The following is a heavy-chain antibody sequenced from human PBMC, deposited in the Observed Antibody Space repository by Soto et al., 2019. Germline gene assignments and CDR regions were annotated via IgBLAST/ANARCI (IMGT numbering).Heavy chain of an antibody. J-gene: IGHJ4*02. CDR1: GYTFINYY. D-gene: IGHD6-13*01. Sequence: GASVTVSCKASGYTFINYYIHWVRQAPGQGLEWMGIFNPTSGSTNYAQKFQGRVTSTMDTSTRTVYMELRSLRFDDTAVYYCARDLAAGDYWGQGTLVTVSS. CDR2: FNPTSGST. CDR3: ARDLAAGDY. V-gene: IGHV1-46*01.